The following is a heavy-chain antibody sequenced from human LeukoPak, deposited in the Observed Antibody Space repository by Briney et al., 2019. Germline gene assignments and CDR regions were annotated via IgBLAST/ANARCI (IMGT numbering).Heavy chain of an antibody. V-gene: IGHV4-34*01. Sequence: SETLSLTCAVYGGSFSGYYWNWIRQPPGKGLEWIGEINHRGSTNYNTSLKTRATISIDTSKNQYSLNLRSLTAADTAVYYCARPLYNCWDWFDPWGQGTLVTVSS. CDR1: GGSFSGYY. CDR3: ARPLYNCWDWFDP. D-gene: IGHD1-20*01. J-gene: IGHJ5*02. CDR2: INHRGST.